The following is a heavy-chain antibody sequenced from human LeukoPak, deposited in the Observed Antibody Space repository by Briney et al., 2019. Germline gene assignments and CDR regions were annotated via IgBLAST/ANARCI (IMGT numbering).Heavy chain of an antibody. CDR1: GFTFSRYW. J-gene: IGHJ4*02. CDR3: ARQRYSDY. D-gene: IGHD1-1*01. Sequence: GGSLRLSCAASGFTFSRYWMTWVRQAPGKGLEWVANIKEDGSENSYVESVKGRFTTSRDNAKNSLYLQLNSLRAEDTAVYFCARQRYSDYWGQGTLVTVSS. CDR2: IKEDGSEN. V-gene: IGHV3-7*01.